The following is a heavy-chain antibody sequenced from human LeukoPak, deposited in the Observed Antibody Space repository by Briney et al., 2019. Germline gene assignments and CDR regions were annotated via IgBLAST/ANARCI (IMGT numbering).Heavy chain of an antibody. J-gene: IGHJ5*02. CDR3: ARVESKGNWFDP. CDR1: GYTFTSYD. Sequence: GASVKVSCKASGYTFTSYDINWVRQATGQGLEWMGWMNPNSGNTGYAQKFQGRVTITRNTSISTAYMELSSLRSEDTAVYYCARVESKGNWFDPWGQGTLVTVSS. D-gene: IGHD5/OR15-5a*01. CDR2: MNPNSGNT. V-gene: IGHV1-8*03.